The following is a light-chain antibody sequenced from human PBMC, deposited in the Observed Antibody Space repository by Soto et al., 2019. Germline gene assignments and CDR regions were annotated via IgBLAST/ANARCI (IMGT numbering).Light chain of an antibody. CDR3: AEWDDSLNGLV. J-gene: IGLJ2*01. Sequence: QSVLTQPTSVSEAPRQRVTISCSGSSSNIGNNAVNWYQQLPGKAPKLLIYYDDLLPSGVSDRFSGSKSGTSASLAISGLQSEDEADYYCAEWDDSLNGLVFGGGTKLTVL. V-gene: IGLV1-36*01. CDR1: SSNIGNNA. CDR2: YDD.